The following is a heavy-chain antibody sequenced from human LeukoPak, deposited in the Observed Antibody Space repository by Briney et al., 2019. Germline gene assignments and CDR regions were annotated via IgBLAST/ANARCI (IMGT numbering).Heavy chain of an antibody. CDR1: GSTFSSYS. CDR2: ISSSSSYI. CDR3: ARDEDGSWGSDY. D-gene: IGHD1-26*01. J-gene: IGHJ4*02. V-gene: IGHV3-21*01. Sequence: GGSLRLSCAASGSTFSSYSMNWVRQAPGKGLEWVSSISSSSSYIYYADSVKGRFTISRDNAKNSLYLQMNSLRAEDTAVYYCARDEDGSWGSDYWGQGTLVTVSS.